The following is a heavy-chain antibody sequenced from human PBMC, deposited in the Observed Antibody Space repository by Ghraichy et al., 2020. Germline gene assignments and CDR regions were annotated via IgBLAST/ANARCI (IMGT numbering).Heavy chain of an antibody. CDR2: INPNSGGT. J-gene: IGHJ1*01. CDR3: ARDRLGYKYYYDSSGLRH. CDR1: GYTFTGYY. V-gene: IGHV1-2*02. D-gene: IGHD3-22*01. Sequence: ASVKVSCKTSGYTFTGYYLHWVRQAPGQGLEWMGWINPNSGGTNYAQKFQGRVTMISDTSISTVYMELRRLRFYDTAVYYCARDRLGYKYYYDSSGLRHWGQGTLVTVS.